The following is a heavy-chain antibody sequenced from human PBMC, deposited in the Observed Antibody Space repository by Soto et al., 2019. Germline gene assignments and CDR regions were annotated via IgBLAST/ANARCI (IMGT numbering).Heavy chain of an antibody. Sequence: QVQLQESGPGLVKPSETLSLTCTVSGGSISSYYWSWIRQPPGKGLEWIGYIYYSGSTNYNPSLKSRVTISVDTSKNQFSLKLSSVSAADTVVYYCARGRQLVSVFSQAWGMDVWGQGTTVTVSS. D-gene: IGHD6-6*01. CDR3: ARGRQLVSVFSQAWGMDV. V-gene: IGHV4-59*01. CDR2: IYYSGST. CDR1: GGSISSYY. J-gene: IGHJ6*02.